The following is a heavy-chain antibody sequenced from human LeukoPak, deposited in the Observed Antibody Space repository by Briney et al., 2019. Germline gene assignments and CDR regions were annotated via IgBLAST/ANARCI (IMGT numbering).Heavy chain of an antibody. J-gene: IGHJ3*02. CDR2: IYYSGST. CDR3: ARDGVLGGYPRSNDAFDI. CDR1: GGSISSYY. V-gene: IGHV4-59*01. Sequence: SETLSLTCTVSGGSISSYYWSWIRQPPGKGLEWIGYIYYSGSTNYNPSLKSRVTISVDTSKNQFSLKLSSVTAADTAVYYCARDGVLGGYPRSNDAFDIWGQGTMVTVSS. D-gene: IGHD5-12*01.